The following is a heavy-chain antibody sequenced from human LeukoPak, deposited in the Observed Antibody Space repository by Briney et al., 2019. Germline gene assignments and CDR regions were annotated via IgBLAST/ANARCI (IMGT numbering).Heavy chain of an antibody. Sequence: GGSLRLSCAASGFTFSSYDMHWVRQATGKGLEWVSAIGTAGDTYYPGSVKGRFTISRENAKNSLYLQMNSLRAGDTAVYYCARFATTNAFDIWGQGIMVTVSS. J-gene: IGHJ3*02. V-gene: IGHV3-13*01. CDR3: ARFATTNAFDI. D-gene: IGHD4-17*01. CDR1: GFTFSSYD. CDR2: IGTAGDT.